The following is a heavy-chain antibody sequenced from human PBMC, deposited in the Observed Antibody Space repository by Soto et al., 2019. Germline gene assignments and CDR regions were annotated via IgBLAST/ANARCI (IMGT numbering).Heavy chain of an antibody. D-gene: IGHD3-16*01. CDR3: AREDDHGNVNY. V-gene: IGHV3-20*04. CDR2: ILWNGDRI. CDR1: GFIFDDYA. J-gene: IGHJ4*02. Sequence: GGSLRLSCAASGFIFDDYAMSWVRQAPGKGLEWVSSILWNGDRITYAGSVKGRFTISRDNAKSSLYLQMNSLRGEDTAFYYCAREDDHGNVNYWGQGT.